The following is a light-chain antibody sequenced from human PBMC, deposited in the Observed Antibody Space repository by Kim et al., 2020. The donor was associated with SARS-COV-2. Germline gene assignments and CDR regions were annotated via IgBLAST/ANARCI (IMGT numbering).Light chain of an antibody. V-gene: IGLV10-54*01. CDR3: SAWDSSLHAWV. Sequence: SQSATLTCTGNSNNVAYQVAVWLQQHQGHPPKLLSSRNNNRPSGISERFSASRSGNTASLNITGLQPEDEADYYCSAWDSSLHAWVFGGGTQLTVL. J-gene: IGLJ3*02. CDR1: SNNVAYQV. CDR2: RNN.